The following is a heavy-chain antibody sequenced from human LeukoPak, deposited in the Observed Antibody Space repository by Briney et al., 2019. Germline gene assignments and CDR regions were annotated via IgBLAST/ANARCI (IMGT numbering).Heavy chain of an antibody. CDR3: ARDIRGVIVDYYGMDV. Sequence: GGSLRLSCAASGFTFSSYSMNWVRQAPGKGLEWVSSISSSSSYIYYADSVKGRFTISRDNAKNSLYLQMNSLRAEDTAVYYCARDIRGVIVDYYGMDVWGKGTTVTVSS. CDR2: ISSSSSYI. V-gene: IGHV3-21*01. J-gene: IGHJ6*04. D-gene: IGHD3-10*01. CDR1: GFTFSSYS.